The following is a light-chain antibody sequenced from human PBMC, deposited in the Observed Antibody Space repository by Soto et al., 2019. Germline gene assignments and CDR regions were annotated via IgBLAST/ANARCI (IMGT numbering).Light chain of an antibody. Sequence: DIQITHSPSTLSASVEARLTITCRASQSISTWLAWYQQKPGKAPKLLIYDASSLESGVPSRFSGIGSGTEFTLTISSLQPEDFASYYCQQYNSYSTFGQGTKVDIK. CDR2: DAS. J-gene: IGKJ1*01. CDR3: QQYNSYST. CDR1: QSISTW. V-gene: IGKV1-5*01.